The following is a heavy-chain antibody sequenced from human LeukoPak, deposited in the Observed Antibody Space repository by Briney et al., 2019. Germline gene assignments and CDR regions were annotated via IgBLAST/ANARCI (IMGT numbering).Heavy chain of an antibody. V-gene: IGHV4-59*01. CDR1: GGSISSYY. CDR2: IYYSGST. D-gene: IGHD6-13*01. J-gene: IGHJ5*02. Sequence: PSETLSLTCTVSGGSISSYYWSWIRQPPGKGLEWIGYIYYSGSTNYNPSLKSRVTISVDTSKNQFSLKLSSVTAADTAVYYCARGTGPSTSRYPFDPWGQGTLVTVSS. CDR3: ARGTGPSTSRYPFDP.